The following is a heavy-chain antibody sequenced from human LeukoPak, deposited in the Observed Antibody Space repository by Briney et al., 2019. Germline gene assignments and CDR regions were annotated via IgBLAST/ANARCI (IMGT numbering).Heavy chain of an antibody. CDR1: GGSIAVNHYY. CDR2: GLYTGNT. J-gene: IGHJ4*02. D-gene: IGHD6-6*01. CDR3: AREHRSSKYFDS. V-gene: IGHV4-39*02. Sequence: SETLSLTYSVSGGSIAVNHYYWGWIRQPPGKGLEWIGSGLYTGNTYSNPSLRSRVTISVDTSKNEFSLKMNSVTAADTAVYYCAREHRSSKYFDSWGQGALMIVSS.